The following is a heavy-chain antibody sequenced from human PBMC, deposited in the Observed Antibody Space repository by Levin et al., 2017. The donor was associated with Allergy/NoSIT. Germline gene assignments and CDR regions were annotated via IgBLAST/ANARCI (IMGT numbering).Heavy chain of an antibody. D-gene: IGHD6-19*01. V-gene: IGHV3-15*01. CDR3: TTEDISVGVDWYFDL. J-gene: IGHJ2*01. CDR1: GFTFSDAW. Sequence: LSLTCAASGFTFSDAWMGWVRQAPGKGLEWVGRVKSKTDDGTTDYAAPVKGRFIISRDDSKNTLYLQMNSLKTEDTAVYYCTTEDISVGVDWYFDLWGRGTLVTVSS. CDR2: VKSKTDDGTT.